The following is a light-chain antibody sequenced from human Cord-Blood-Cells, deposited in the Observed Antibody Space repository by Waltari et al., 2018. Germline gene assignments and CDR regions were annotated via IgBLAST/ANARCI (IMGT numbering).Light chain of an antibody. J-gene: IGKJ1*01. CDR2: GAS. CDR3: QQYGSSPRT. V-gene: IGKV3-20*01. CDR1: QCVSSSY. Sequence: EIVWPQSPCTLSLSPGERATLSCRASQCVSSSYLAWYQQKPGQAPRLLIYGASSRATGIPDRFSGSGSGTDFTLTISRLEPEDFAVYYCQQYGSSPRTFGQGTKVEIK.